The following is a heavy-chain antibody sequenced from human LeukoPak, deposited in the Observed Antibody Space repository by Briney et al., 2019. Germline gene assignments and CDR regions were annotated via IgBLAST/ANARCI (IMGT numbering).Heavy chain of an antibody. V-gene: IGHV4-39*01. CDR1: VGSISSSSYY. CDR3: ARPLFGVVTPSVY. CDR2: IYYIVSI. D-gene: IGHD3-3*01. Sequence: SETLSLTCTVSVGSISSSSYYWCSIRQPPGKGLAWSGSIYYIVSIYYIPSVKILVIISVDTSKIPSSLKLCSVTAADTVVYYCARPLFGVVTPSVYWGQGTLVTVSS. J-gene: IGHJ4*02.